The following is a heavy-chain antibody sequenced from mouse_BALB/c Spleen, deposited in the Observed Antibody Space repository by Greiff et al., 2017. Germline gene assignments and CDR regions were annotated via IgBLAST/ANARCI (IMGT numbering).Heavy chain of an antibody. D-gene: IGHD2-4*01. J-gene: IGHJ4*01. Sequence: EVQLVESGPSLVKPSQTLSLTCSVTGDSITSGYWNWIRKFPGNKLEYMGYISYSGSTYYNPSLKSRISITRDTSKNQYYLQLNSVTTEDTATYYCARYYDYGYYAMDYWGQGTSVTVSS. CDR2: ISYSGST. V-gene: IGHV3-8*02. CDR3: ARYYDYGYYAMDY. CDR1: GDSITSGY.